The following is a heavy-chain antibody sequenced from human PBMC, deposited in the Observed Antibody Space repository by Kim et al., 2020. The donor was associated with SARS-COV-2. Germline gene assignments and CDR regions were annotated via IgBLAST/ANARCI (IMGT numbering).Heavy chain of an antibody. CDR3: ARGHYYGSGSYYRIDY. D-gene: IGHD3-10*01. V-gene: IGHV4-34*13. Sequence: SLKSRVPISVDTSKNQFSLKLSSVTAADTAVYYCARGHYYGSGSYYRIDYWGQGTLVTVSS. J-gene: IGHJ4*02.